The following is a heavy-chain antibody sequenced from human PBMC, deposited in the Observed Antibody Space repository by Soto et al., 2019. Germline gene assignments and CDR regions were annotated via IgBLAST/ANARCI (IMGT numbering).Heavy chain of an antibody. CDR1: GLTFGSYA. V-gene: IGHV3-23*01. J-gene: IGHJ4*02. Sequence: GGSLRLSCAASGLTFGSYAMGWVRQAPGKGLEWVSIISGSGGSTFYADSVQGRFTISRDNSNNALYLQMNGLRAEDTARYYCAKGSAVAGIFDQWGQGTLVTVSS. CDR3: AKGSAVAGIFDQ. CDR2: ISGSGGST. D-gene: IGHD6-19*01.